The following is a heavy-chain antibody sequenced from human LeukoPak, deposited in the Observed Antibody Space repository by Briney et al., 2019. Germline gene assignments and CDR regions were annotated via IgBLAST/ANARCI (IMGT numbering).Heavy chain of an antibody. CDR1: GFTFSSYE. Sequence: GGSLRLSCAASGFTFSSYEMNWVRQAPGKGLEWVSYISSSSSYIYYADSVKGRFTISRDNAKKSLYLQMNSLRAEDTAVYYCAKDSDPDYYMDVWGKGTTVTISS. V-gene: IGHV3-21*05. J-gene: IGHJ6*03. CDR3: AKDSDPDYYMDV. CDR2: ISSSSSYI.